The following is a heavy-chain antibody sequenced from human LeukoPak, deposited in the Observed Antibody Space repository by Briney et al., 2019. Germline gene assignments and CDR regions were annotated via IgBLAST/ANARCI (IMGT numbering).Heavy chain of an antibody. J-gene: IGHJ4*02. CDR3: AREGVHCSGGSCLKAY. V-gene: IGHV3-7*03. Sequence: GGSLRLSCAASGFTFSTYWMSWVRQAPGKGLEWVANIKKDGSEKYYMDSVKGRFTISRDNAESSVYLQMNSLRAEDTAVYFCAREGVHCSGGSCLKAYWGQGTQVTVSS. CDR2: IKKDGSEK. D-gene: IGHD2-15*01. CDR1: GFTFSTYW.